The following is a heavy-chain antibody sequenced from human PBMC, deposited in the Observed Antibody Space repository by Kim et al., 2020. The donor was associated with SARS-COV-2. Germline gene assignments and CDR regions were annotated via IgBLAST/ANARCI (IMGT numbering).Heavy chain of an antibody. CDR3: VRSAAAFDY. D-gene: IGHD6-13*01. CDR2: ISGDGSGT. CDR1: GFSLSGYW. J-gene: IGHJ4*02. V-gene: IGHV3-74*01. Sequence: GGSLRLSCAASGFSLSGYWMHWVRLAPGKGLVWVSRISGDGSGTVYADSVKGRFNISRDNAKNMLYLQMNSLRADDAAVYFCVRSAAAFDYWGQGTLVSVSS.